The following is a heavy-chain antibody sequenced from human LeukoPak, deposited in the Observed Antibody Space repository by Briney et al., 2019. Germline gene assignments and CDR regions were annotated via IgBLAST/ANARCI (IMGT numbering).Heavy chain of an antibody. V-gene: IGHV3-23*01. D-gene: IGHD3-22*01. Sequence: GGSLRLSCAASGFTFSSYAMSWVRQAPGKGLEWVSTISGSGGSTYYADSVKGRFTISRDNSKNTLYLQMSSLRAEDTAVYYCAKGRYYYDSSGTDWFDPWGQGTLVTVSS. CDR2: ISGSGGST. CDR1: GFTFSSYA. J-gene: IGHJ5*02. CDR3: AKGRYYYDSSGTDWFDP.